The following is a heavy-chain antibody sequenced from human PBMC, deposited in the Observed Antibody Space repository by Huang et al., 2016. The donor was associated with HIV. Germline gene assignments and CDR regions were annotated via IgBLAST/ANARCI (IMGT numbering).Heavy chain of an antibody. J-gene: IGHJ4*02. D-gene: IGHD6-13*01. V-gene: IGHV3-21*01. Sequence: EVQLVDSGGGLVKPGGSLRLSCAASGFSVERFHMVWVRQTPAKGLQWVGSISPSSSFREYADSVKGRFSISRDNAKNSLYLQMNSLRGEDTAVYYCVKDRGQQLSPFDSWGQGTLVTVAS. CDR2: ISPSSSFR. CDR1: GFSVERFH. CDR3: VKDRGQQLSPFDS.